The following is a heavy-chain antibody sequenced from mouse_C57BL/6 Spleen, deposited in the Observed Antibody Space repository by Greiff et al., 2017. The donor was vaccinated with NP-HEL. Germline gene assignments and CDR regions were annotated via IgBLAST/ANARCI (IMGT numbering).Heavy chain of an antibody. V-gene: IGHV1-80*01. Sequence: VHLVESGAELVKPGASVKISCKASGYAFSSYWMNWVKQRPGKGLEWIGQIYPGDGDTNYNGKFKGKATLTADKSSSTAYMQLSSLTSEDSAVYFCARNGNTWFAYWGQGTLVTVSA. CDR3: ARNGNTWFAY. CDR2: IYPGDGDT. CDR1: GYAFSSYW. J-gene: IGHJ3*01. D-gene: IGHD2-1*01.